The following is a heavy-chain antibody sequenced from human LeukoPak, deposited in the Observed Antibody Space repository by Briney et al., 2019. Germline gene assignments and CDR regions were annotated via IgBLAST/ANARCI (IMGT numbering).Heavy chain of an antibody. CDR1: GSSISNSGYY. CDR3: ARLTSGWYVIY. V-gene: IGHV4-39*01. D-gene: IGHD6-19*01. CDR2: IYYTGNT. J-gene: IGHJ4*02. Sequence: SETLSLTCTVSGSSISNSGYYWGWIRQPPGKGLEWIGSIYYTGNTYYSPSLNSRVTISVDTSKNQFSLKLSSVTDADTAIYYCARLTSGWYVIYWGQGTLVTVSS.